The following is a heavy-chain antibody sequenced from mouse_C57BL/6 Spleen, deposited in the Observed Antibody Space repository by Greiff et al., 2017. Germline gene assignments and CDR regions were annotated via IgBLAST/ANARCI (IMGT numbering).Heavy chain of an antibody. Sequence: QVQLQQPGAELVKPGTSVKLSCKASGYTFTSYWMHWVKQRPGQGLEWIGVIDPSDSYTNYNQKFKGKATLTVDTSSSTAYMQLSSLTSEDSAVYYCARFYYYGSSYDDIDYWGQGTSVTVSS. J-gene: IGHJ4*01. CDR2: IDPSDSYT. CDR1: GYTFTSYW. V-gene: IGHV1-59*01. D-gene: IGHD1-1*01. CDR3: ARFYYYGSSYDDIDY.